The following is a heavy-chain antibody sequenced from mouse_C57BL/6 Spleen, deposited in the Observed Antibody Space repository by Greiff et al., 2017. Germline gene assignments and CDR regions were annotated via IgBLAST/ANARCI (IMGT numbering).Heavy chain of an antibody. D-gene: IGHD1-1*01. Sequence: EVKLMESGGDLVKPGGSLKLSCAASGFTFSSYGMSWVRQTPDKRLEWVATISSVGSYTYYPDSVKGRFTISRDNAKNTLYLQMSSLKSEDTAMYYCARQGYGSSLYAMDYWGQGTSVTVSS. CDR1: GFTFSSYG. V-gene: IGHV5-6*01. CDR3: ARQGYGSSLYAMDY. CDR2: ISSVGSYT. J-gene: IGHJ4*01.